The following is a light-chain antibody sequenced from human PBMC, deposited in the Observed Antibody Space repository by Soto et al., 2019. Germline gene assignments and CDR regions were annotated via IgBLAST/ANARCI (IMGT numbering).Light chain of an antibody. V-gene: IGKV3-11*01. CDR2: DAS. CDR3: QQRSNWLT. CDR1: QSVSSF. J-gene: IGKJ4*01. Sequence: EIVLTQSPATLSLSPGERATLSCRASQSVSSFLAWYQQKPGQAPRLLIYDASNSATDIPARFSGSGSGTDFTLTISILEPEDFAVYYFQQRSNWLTFGGGTKVEIK.